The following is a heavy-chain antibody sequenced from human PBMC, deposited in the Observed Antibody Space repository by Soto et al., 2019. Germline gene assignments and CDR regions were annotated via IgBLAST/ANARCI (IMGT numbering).Heavy chain of an antibody. Sequence: ASVKVSCKASGYTFTSYGISWVRQAPGQGLEWMGWISAYNGNTNYAQKFQGRVTITADESTSTAYMELSSLRSEDTAVYYCASPNSSGWYGGVEYWGQGTLVTVSS. CDR3: ASPNSSGWYGGVEY. CDR2: ISAYNGNT. J-gene: IGHJ4*02. CDR1: GYTFTSYG. D-gene: IGHD6-19*01. V-gene: IGHV1-18*01.